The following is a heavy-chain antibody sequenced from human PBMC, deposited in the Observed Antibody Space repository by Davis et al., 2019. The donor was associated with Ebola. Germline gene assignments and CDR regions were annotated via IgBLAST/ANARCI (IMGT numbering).Heavy chain of an antibody. CDR1: GYIFTHYY. D-gene: IGHD5-18*01. V-gene: IGHV1-69*13. Sequence: SVKVSCKASGYIFTHYYIHWVRQAPGQGLEWMGGIIPIFGTANYAQKFQGRVTITADESTTIVYMEMSSLRSDDTAVYFCAGGGRDGYGFLYFFDYWGQGTSVTVSS. CDR2: IIPIFGTA. J-gene: IGHJ4*02. CDR3: AGGGRDGYGFLYFFDY.